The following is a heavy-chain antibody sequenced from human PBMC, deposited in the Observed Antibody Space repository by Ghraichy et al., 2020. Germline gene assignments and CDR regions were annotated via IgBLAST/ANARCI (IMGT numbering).Heavy chain of an antibody. CDR1: GGSISSYY. Sequence: SETLSLTCSVSGGSISSYYWNWIRQPPGKGLEWIGYIDYSGNTKYNPSLQSRVTISVDTSKNDFSLKLDSVTAADTAVYYCARAPMTRAGFDYWGPGTLVTVSS. D-gene: IGHD3-10*01. CDR3: ARAPMTRAGFDY. J-gene: IGHJ4*02. V-gene: IGHV4-59*12. CDR2: IDYSGNT.